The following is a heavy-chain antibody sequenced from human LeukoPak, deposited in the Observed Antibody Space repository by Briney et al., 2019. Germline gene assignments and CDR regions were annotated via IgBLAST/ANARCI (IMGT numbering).Heavy chain of an antibody. D-gene: IGHD3-9*01. V-gene: IGHV4-31*03. CDR3: ARAPVYYDILTGYRQYWFDR. CDR1: GDSISSGGYY. Sequence: SQTLSLTCTVSGDSISSGGYYWRWIRQHPGKGLEWIGYIYYSGSTYYNPSLKSRVTISVDTSKNQFSLKLSSVTAADTAVYYCARAPVYYDILTGYRQYWFDRWGQGTLVTVSS. J-gene: IGHJ5*02. CDR2: IYYSGST.